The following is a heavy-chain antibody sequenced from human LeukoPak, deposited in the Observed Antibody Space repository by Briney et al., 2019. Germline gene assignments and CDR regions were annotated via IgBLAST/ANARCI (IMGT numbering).Heavy chain of an antibody. CDR1: GYTFTGYY. Sequence: ASVKVSCKASGYTFTGYYMHWVRQAPGQGLEWMGWINPNSGGTNYAQKFQGRVTMIRDTSISTAYMELSRLRSDDTAVYYCARAEYDFWSGYYPGVDYYYMDVWGKGTTVTVPS. D-gene: IGHD3-3*01. J-gene: IGHJ6*03. CDR3: ARAEYDFWSGYYPGVDYYYMDV. CDR2: INPNSGGT. V-gene: IGHV1-2*02.